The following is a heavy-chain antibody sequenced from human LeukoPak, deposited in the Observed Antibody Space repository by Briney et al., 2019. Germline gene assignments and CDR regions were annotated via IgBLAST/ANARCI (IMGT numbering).Heavy chain of an antibody. CDR1: GFTFSNDA. J-gene: IGHJ4*02. V-gene: IGHV3-23*01. CDR3: AKWGAYDVLTVYYVSDY. CDR2: ITGSGGNT. Sequence: AGRSLRLACAAAGFTFSNDAMSWVRQAPGKWLEWVSAITGSGGNTYYADSVEGRLTISRDNSKTAVILQMHSLRAEATAVHYSAKWGAYDVLTVYYVSDYLCQGTLVSVSS. D-gene: IGHD3-9*01.